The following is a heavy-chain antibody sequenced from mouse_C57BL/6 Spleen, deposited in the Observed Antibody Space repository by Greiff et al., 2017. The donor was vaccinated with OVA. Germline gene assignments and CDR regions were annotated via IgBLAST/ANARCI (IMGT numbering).Heavy chain of an antibody. CDR3: ARRRNYYGSSYLDY. V-gene: IGHV1-55*01. CDR2: IYPGSGST. Sequence: QVQLQQPGAELVKPGASVKMSCKASGYTFTSYWITWVKQRPGQGLEWIGDIYPGSGSTNYNEKFKSKATLTVDTSSSTAYMQLSSLTSEDSAVYYCARRRNYYGSSYLDYGGQGTTLTVSS. CDR1: GYTFTSYW. D-gene: IGHD1-1*01. J-gene: IGHJ2*01.